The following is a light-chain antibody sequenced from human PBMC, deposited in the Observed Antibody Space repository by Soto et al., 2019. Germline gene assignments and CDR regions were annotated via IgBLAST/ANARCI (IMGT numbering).Light chain of an antibody. Sequence: EIVLTQSPGSLSLSPGERATLSCRASQSVTSNYLAWYQHNPGQAPRLLIYAASSRATGIPDRFSGSGSGTDFTLTISRLEPEDFTVYYCQLYGSSPWTFGQGTKGEIK. CDR1: QSVTSNY. J-gene: IGKJ1*01. CDR3: QLYGSSPWT. CDR2: AAS. V-gene: IGKV3-20*01.